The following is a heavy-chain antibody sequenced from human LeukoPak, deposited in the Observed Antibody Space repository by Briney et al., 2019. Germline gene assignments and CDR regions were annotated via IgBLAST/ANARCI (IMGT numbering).Heavy chain of an antibody. D-gene: IGHD3-22*01. CDR1: GFTFSDYY. CDR3: AKGSTYYYDSSGWYFDY. CDR2: ISSSGSTI. Sequence: PGGSLRPSCAASGFTFSDYYMSWIRQAPGKGLEWVSYISSSGSTIYYADSVKGRFTISRDNAKNSLYLQMNSLRAEDTALYYCAKGSTYYYDSSGWYFDYWGQGTLVTASS. J-gene: IGHJ4*02. V-gene: IGHV3-11*01.